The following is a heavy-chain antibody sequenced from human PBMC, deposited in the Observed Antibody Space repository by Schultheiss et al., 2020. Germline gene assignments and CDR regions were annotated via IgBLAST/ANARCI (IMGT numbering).Heavy chain of an antibody. D-gene: IGHD4-11*01. CDR1: GGSISSYY. Sequence: SETLSLTCTVSGGSISSYYWSWIRQPPGKGLEWIGNIFYTGKTDYNPSLRGRVTISVDTSKNQFSLKLSSVTAADTAVYYCARRRDYSNYGHPTTNYYFDYWGQGTLVTVSS. J-gene: IGHJ4*02. CDR3: ARRRDYSNYGHPTTNYYFDY. CDR2: IFYTGKT. V-gene: IGHV4-59*01.